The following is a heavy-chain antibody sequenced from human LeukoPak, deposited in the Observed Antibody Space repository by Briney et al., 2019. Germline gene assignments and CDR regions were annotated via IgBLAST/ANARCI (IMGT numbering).Heavy chain of an antibody. D-gene: IGHD6-13*01. CDR3: ASPTQIAAAGTGAFDI. Sequence: GGSLRLSCAASGFTFSSYSMNWVRQAPGKGLEWVASISSSSSYIYYADSVKGRFTISRDNAKNSLYLQMNSLRAEDTAVYYCASPTQIAAAGTGAFDIWGQGTMVTVSS. CDR2: ISSSSSYI. J-gene: IGHJ3*02. CDR1: GFTFSSYS. V-gene: IGHV3-21*01.